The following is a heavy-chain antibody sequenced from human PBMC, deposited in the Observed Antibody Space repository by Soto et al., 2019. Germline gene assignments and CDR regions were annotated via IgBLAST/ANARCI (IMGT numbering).Heavy chain of an antibody. CDR1: GFTFSSYS. CDR2: ISSSSSTI. J-gene: IGHJ6*03. D-gene: IGHD6-6*01. V-gene: IGHV3-48*01. Sequence: GGSLRLSCAASGFTFSSYSMNWVRQAPGKGLEWVSYISSSSSTIYYADSVKGRFTISRDNAKNSLYLQMNGLRAEDTAVYYCARVDTTIYEYSSSSYMDVWGKGTTVTVSS. CDR3: ARVDTTIYEYSSSSYMDV.